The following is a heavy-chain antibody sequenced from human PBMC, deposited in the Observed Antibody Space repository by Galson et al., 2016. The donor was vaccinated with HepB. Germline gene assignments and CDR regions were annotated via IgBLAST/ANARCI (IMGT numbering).Heavy chain of an antibody. CDR3: AREGMTTVAMLDY. Sequence: SLRLSCAASAFTFSTYGMHWVRQAPGKGLEWVAVISYDGSKKYYADSVKGRFTISRDSSKNTLYLQMNSLRAEDTAVYYCAREGMTTVAMLDYWGQGTLVTVAS. V-gene: IGHV3-30*03. J-gene: IGHJ4*02. D-gene: IGHD4-23*01. CDR2: ISYDGSKK. CDR1: AFTFSTYG.